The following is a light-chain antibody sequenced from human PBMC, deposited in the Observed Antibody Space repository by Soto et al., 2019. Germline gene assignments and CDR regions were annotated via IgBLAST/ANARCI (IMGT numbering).Light chain of an antibody. CDR3: QQSYTTPWT. V-gene: IGKV1-39*01. J-gene: IGKJ1*01. CDR2: TTS. CDR1: QSISYY. Sequence: DIQMTQSPSSMSASVGDRVTITCRASQSISYYLNWYQQKPGRAPRLLIDTTSSLQSVVPSKFSGSASGTDFTLTSSSLQPEDFATYYCQQSYTTPWTFGQGTKVEIK.